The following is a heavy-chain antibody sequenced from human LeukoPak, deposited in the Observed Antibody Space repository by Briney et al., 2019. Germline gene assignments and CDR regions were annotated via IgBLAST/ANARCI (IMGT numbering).Heavy chain of an antibody. D-gene: IGHD3-22*01. CDR2: ISGSGGST. CDR1: GFTFSSYA. CDR3: AKVHVVYDSPLAD. Sequence: PGGSLRLSCAASGFTFSSYAMSWVRQAPGKGLEWVSAISGSGGSTYYADSVKGRFTTSRDNSKNTLYLQMNSLRAEDTAVYYCAKVHVVYDSPLADWGQGTLVTVSS. V-gene: IGHV3-23*01. J-gene: IGHJ4*02.